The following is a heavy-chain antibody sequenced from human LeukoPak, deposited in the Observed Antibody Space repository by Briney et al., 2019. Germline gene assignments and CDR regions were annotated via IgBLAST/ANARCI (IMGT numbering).Heavy chain of an antibody. D-gene: IGHD6-19*01. CDR2: ISAYNGNT. V-gene: IGHV1-18*01. J-gene: IGHJ5*02. CDR3: ARDPGARLVHWFDP. CDR1: GYTFTSYG. Sequence: ASVKVSCKASGYTFTSYGISWVRQAPGQGLEWMGWISAYNGNTNYAQQLQGRVTMTTDTSTSTAYMELRSLRSDDTAVYYCARDPGARLVHWFDPWGQGNLVTASS.